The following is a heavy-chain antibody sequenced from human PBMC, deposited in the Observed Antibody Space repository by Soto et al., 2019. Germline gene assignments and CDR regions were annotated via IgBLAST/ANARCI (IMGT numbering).Heavy chain of an antibody. CDR3: SLLMDFWIGYSSDVGTDF. J-gene: IGHJ6*02. D-gene: IGHD3-3*01. CDR2: IYYSGST. CDR1: GGSISSYY. Sequence: SETLSLTCTVSGGSISSYYWSWIRQAPGKGLEWIGVIYYSGSTYYNPSLKSRVTVSVDTSKNQFSLKLSSVTAADTAVFFFSLLMDFWIGYSSDVGTDFWGQGTTVTVSS. V-gene: IGHV4-59*01.